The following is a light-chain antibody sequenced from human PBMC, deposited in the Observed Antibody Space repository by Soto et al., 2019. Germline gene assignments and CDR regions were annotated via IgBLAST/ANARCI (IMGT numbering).Light chain of an antibody. CDR2: EVS. J-gene: IGLJ2*01. V-gene: IGLV2-8*01. Sequence: QSVLTQPPSASGSPGQSVTISCTGTSSDVGGYNYVSWYQQHPGKAPKLMIYEVSKRPSGVPDRFSGSKSGNTAPLTVSGLQSEYEPYYYCSSYAGSTHVVFGGGTKVTVL. CDR3: SSYAGSTHVV. CDR1: SSDVGGYNY.